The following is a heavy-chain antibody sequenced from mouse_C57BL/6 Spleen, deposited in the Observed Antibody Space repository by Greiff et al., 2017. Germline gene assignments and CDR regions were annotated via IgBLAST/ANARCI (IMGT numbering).Heavy chain of an antibody. CDR1: GYTFTSYW. CDR3: ARDYYGSSLFAY. V-gene: IGHV1-53*01. D-gene: IGHD1-1*01. CDR2: INPSNGGT. Sequence: QVQLQQPGTELVKPGASVKLSCKASGYTFTSYWMHWVKQRPGQGLEWIGNINPSNGGTNYNEQFKSKATLTVAKASSTAYMQLSSLTSEDSAVYYCARDYYGSSLFAYWGQGTLVTVSA. J-gene: IGHJ3*01.